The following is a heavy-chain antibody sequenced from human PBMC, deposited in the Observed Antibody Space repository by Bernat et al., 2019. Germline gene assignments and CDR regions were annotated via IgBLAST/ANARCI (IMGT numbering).Heavy chain of an antibody. V-gene: IGHV3-7*04. Sequence: EVQLVESGGGLVQPGGSLRLSCAASGFAFSGYWMTWVRQAPGKGLEWVANIKLDGSDKYYVDSVKGRFTISRDNAKNSLYLQMNSLRAEDTALYYCARDFSPQYCSGCSCYFADAFDIWGQGTMVTVSS. J-gene: IGHJ3*02. CDR2: IKLDGSDK. D-gene: IGHD2-15*01. CDR1: GFAFSGYW. CDR3: ARDFSPQYCSGCSCYFADAFDI.